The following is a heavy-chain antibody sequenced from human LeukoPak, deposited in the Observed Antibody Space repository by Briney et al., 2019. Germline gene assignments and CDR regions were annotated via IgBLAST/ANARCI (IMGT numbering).Heavy chain of an antibody. CDR3: ASERGADY. J-gene: IGHJ4*02. Sequence: PGGSLRLSCAASGLTFSSYSKNWVRQAPGKGLEWVSSISSSSSYIYYADSVKGRFTISRDNAKNSLYLQMNSLRAEDTAVYYCASERGADYWGQGTLVTVSS. D-gene: IGHD3-10*01. CDR2: ISSSSSYI. CDR1: GLTFSSYS. V-gene: IGHV3-21*01.